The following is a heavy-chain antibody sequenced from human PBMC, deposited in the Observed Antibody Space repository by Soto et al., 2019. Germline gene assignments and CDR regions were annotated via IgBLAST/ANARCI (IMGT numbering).Heavy chain of an antibody. J-gene: IGHJ6*02. Sequence: GGSLRLSCAAFGFPFSTYALTWARRAPGKGLEWVSGIGGSGGNTYYADSVKGRFTISRDNSKNTLFLQMNSLRAEDTAEYYCARVVRYFDTPYGMDVWGQGTTVTVSS. D-gene: IGHD3-9*01. V-gene: IGHV3-23*01. CDR1: GFPFSTYA. CDR3: ARVVRYFDTPYGMDV. CDR2: IGGSGGNT.